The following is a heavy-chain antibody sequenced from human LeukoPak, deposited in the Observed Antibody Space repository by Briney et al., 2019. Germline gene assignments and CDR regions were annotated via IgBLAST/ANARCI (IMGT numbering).Heavy chain of an antibody. Sequence: GGSLRLSCAASGFTFSNAWMTWVRQAPGEGLEWVGRIKSKNDGGTTDYAAPVKGRFTISRDDSRNTLYLQMNSLKTEDTAVYYCTTNPYDKSGYHIWGQGTMVTVSS. CDR1: GFTFSNAW. D-gene: IGHD3-22*01. CDR2: IKSKNDGGTT. CDR3: TTNPYDKSGYHI. J-gene: IGHJ3*02. V-gene: IGHV3-15*01.